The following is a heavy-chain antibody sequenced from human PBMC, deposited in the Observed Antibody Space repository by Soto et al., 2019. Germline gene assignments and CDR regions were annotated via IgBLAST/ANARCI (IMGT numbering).Heavy chain of an antibody. CDR2: ISWDGGST. J-gene: IGHJ6*02. CDR3: AKDIRNAMSSSYHYGMDV. Sequence: AGGSLRLSCAASGFTFDDYAMHWVRQAPGKGLEWVSLISWDGGSTYYADSVKGRFTISRDNSKNSLYLQMNSLRAEDTALYYCAKDIRNAMSSSYHYGMDVWGQGTTVTVSS. V-gene: IGHV3-43D*04. D-gene: IGHD6-13*01. CDR1: GFTFDDYA.